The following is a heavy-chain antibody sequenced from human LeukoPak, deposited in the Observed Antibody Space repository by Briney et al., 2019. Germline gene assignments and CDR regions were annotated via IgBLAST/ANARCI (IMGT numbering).Heavy chain of an antibody. CDR2: IKQDGSEK. J-gene: IGHJ5*02. CDR1: GFNFNTYS. D-gene: IGHD2-2*01. Sequence: GGSLRLSCAASGFNFNTYSMTWVRQAPGKGLEWVANIKQDGSEKYYVDSVKGRFTISRDNAKNSLYLQMNSLRAEDTAVYYCARDQLVGVVVVPAAMPYNWFDPWGQGTLVTVSS. CDR3: ARDQLVGVVVVPAAMPYNWFDP. V-gene: IGHV3-7*01.